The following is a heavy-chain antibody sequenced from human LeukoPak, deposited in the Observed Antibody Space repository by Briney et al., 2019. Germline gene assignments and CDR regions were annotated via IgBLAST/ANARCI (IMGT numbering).Heavy chain of an antibody. Sequence: SETLSLTCTVSGGSISSYYWNWIRQPAGQGLEWIGRMYTSGSTDYNPSLTSRVTMSVDTSKNQFSLKLNSVTAADTAVYYCARTPAWDYYFDYWGQGTLVTVSS. CDR1: GGSISSYY. J-gene: IGHJ4*02. CDR2: MYTSGST. D-gene: IGHD1-26*01. CDR3: ARTPAWDYYFDY. V-gene: IGHV4-4*07.